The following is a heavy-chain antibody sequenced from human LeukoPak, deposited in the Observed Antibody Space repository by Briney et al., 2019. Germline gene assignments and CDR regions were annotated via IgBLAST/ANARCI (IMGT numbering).Heavy chain of an antibody. CDR2: IRSKAYGGKT. CDR3: TRDQTPYY. CDR1: GFTFGEYT. Sequence: SGGSLRLSCTASGFTFGEYTMTSVRQAPGKGLEWVSFIRSKAYGGKTEYAASVKGRFTISRDDSKSIAYLQMNSLKAEDTAVYYCTRDQTPYYWGQGTPVTVSS. V-gene: IGHV3-49*04. J-gene: IGHJ4*02.